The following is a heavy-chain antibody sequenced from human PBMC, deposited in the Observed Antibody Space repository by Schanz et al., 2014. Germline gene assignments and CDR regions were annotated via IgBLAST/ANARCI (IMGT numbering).Heavy chain of an antibody. CDR1: GFTFSTYA. J-gene: IGHJ6*03. V-gene: IGHV3-23*01. CDR2: INTGGDST. Sequence: EVQLLESGGGLVQPGGSLRLSCAASGFTFSTYAMAWVRQAPGKGLEWVSSINTGGDSTYYADSVKGRFTISRDNSRDTVYLQMNSLRAEDTAVYYCAKGPYYYYYMDVWGNGTTVTVSS. CDR3: AKGPYYYYYMDV.